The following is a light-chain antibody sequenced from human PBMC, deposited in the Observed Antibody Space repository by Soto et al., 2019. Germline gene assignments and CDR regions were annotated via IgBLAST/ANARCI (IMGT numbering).Light chain of an antibody. CDR3: QQYNSWPLT. CDR1: QSVSSN. Sequence: EIVMTHSPATLSVSTCERATLSYRASQSVSSNLAWYQQKPGQAPRVLIYDISTRATGIPTRFSGSGSGTEFTLTFSILQSEDFAVYYCQQYNSWPLTFGGGTKVDIK. CDR2: DIS. J-gene: IGKJ4*01. V-gene: IGKV3D-15*01.